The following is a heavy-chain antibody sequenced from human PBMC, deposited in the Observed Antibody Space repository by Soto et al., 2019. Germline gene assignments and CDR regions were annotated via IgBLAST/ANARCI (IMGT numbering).Heavy chain of an antibody. CDR3: AKDRSSTSCYAFDY. V-gene: IGHV3-23*01. CDR1: GFTFSSYA. J-gene: IGHJ4*02. D-gene: IGHD2-2*01. CDR2: INSRGGST. Sequence: EVQLLESGGGLVQPGGSLRLSCAASGFTFSSYAMSWVRQAPGKGLEWVSAINSRGGSTYYADSVKGRFTISRDSSKNTLYLHMNSLRAEDTAVYYCAKDRSSTSCYAFDYWGQVTLVTVSS.